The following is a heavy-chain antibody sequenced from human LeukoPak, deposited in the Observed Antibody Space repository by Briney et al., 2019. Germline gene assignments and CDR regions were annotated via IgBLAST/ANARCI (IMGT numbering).Heavy chain of an antibody. CDR1: GYTFTSYD. J-gene: IGHJ4*02. V-gene: IGHV1-8*01. D-gene: IGHD1-26*01. Sequence: ASVKVSCKASGYTFTSYDINWVRQATGQGLEWMGWMNPNSGNTGYAQKFQGRVTMTRNTSISTAYMELSSLRSEDTAVYYCATSHSWELLYDYWDQGTLVTVSS. CDR2: MNPNSGNT. CDR3: ATSHSWELLYDY.